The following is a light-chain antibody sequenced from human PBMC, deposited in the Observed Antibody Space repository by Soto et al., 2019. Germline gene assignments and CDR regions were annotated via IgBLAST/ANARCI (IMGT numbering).Light chain of an antibody. V-gene: IGKV3-15*01. CDR3: QQRSNWPPLT. CDR2: GAS. Sequence: EIMLTQSPWTLSLCHGERATLSCRASQSVSSNLAWYQQKPGQAPRLLIYGASTRATGIPARFSGSGSGTEFTLTISSLQSEDFAVYYCQQRSNWPPLTFGGGTKVDIK. CDR1: QSVSSN. J-gene: IGKJ4*01.